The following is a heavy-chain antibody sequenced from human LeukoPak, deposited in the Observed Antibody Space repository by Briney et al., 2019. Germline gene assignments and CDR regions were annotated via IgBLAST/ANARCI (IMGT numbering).Heavy chain of an antibody. CDR3: AREEYDSSGYYSIGYFQH. V-gene: IGHV4-61*02. J-gene: IGHJ1*01. CDR1: GGSISSSSYY. D-gene: IGHD3-22*01. Sequence: SQTLSLTCTVSGGSISSSSYYWSWIRQPAGKGLEWIGRIYSSGSTDYNPSLKSRVTISVDTSKNQFSLNLSSVTAADTAVYYCAREEYDSSGYYSIGYFQHWGQGTLVTVS. CDR2: IYSSGST.